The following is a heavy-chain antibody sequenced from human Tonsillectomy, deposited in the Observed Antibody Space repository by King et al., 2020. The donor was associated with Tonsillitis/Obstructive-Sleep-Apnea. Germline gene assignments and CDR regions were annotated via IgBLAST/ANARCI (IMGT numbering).Heavy chain of an antibody. V-gene: IGHV3-33*01. CDR1: RFTFRSYG. D-gene: IGHD2-21*01. CDR3: VRDNRGEGMDV. CDR2: IWYDGSNK. J-gene: IGHJ6*02. Sequence: QVQLVESGGGVVQPGRSLRLSCAASRFTFRSYGMHWVRQAPGKGLEWVAIIWYDGSNKYSADSVKGRFTISRDNSKNTLYLQMNSLRAEDTAVYYCVRDNRGEGMDVWGQGTTVTVSS.